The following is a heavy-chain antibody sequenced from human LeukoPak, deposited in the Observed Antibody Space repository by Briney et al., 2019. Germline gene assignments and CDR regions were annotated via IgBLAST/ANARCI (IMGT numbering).Heavy chain of an antibody. CDR2: ITSGSSYT. V-gene: IGHV3-21*01. D-gene: IGHD3-22*01. Sequence: GGSLRLSCAASGFTFTTYNMNWVRQAPGKGLEWVSSITSGSSYTDYADSVKGRFTISRDNSKNTLYLQMNSLRAEDTAVYYCARGLNYYDSSGLLVWGQGTLVTVSS. CDR1: GFTFTTYN. J-gene: IGHJ4*02. CDR3: ARGLNYYDSSGLLV.